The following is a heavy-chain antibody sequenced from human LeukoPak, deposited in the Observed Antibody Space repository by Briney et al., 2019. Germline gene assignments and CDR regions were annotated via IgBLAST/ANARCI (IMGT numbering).Heavy chain of an antibody. V-gene: IGHV3-23*01. CDR3: AKRVTTVEPSVVDV. CDR1: GFTFSSYA. CDR2: IGGGGCCA. Sequence: GSLRLSCAASGFTFSSYAMTWVRQAPGKGLEWLSAIGGGGCCASYPDSVKGRFTISRDNSKNTLYPQMNSLRVEDTAVYYCAKRVTTVEPSVVDVWGQGTAVTVSS. D-gene: IGHD4-23*01. J-gene: IGHJ6*02.